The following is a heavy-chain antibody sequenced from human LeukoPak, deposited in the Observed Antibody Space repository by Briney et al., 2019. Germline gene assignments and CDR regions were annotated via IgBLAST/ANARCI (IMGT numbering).Heavy chain of an antibody. CDR2: IYTSGST. V-gene: IGHV4-4*09. CDR3: AREWAGYGIDY. Sequence: PSETLSLTCTVSGGSISSYYWSWIRQPPGKGLEWIGYIYTSGSTNYNPSLKSRVTISVDTSKNQFSLKLSSVTAADTAVYYCAREWAGYGIDYWGQGTLVTVSS. J-gene: IGHJ4*02. CDR1: GGSISSYY. D-gene: IGHD3/OR15-3a*01.